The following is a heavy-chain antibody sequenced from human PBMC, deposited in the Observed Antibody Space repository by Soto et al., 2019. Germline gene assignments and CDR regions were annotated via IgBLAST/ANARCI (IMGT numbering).Heavy chain of an antibody. CDR2: IYYSGST. Sequence: SETLSLTCTVSGGSISSSSYYWGWIRQPPGKGLEWIGSIYYSGSTYYNPSLKSRVTISVDTSKNQFSLKLSSVTAADTAVYYCVGITDIVVVPAAINYYGMDVWGQGTTVTVSS. CDR3: VGITDIVVVPAAINYYGMDV. J-gene: IGHJ6*02. V-gene: IGHV4-39*01. D-gene: IGHD2-2*01. CDR1: GGSISSSSYY.